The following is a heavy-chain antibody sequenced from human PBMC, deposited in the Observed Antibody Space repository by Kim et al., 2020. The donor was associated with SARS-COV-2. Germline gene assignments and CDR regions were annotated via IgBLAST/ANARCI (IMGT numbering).Heavy chain of an antibody. CDR1: GGSVGSSNYY. J-gene: IGHJ5*02. V-gene: IGHV4-39*02. D-gene: IGHD6-6*01. CDR3: ARLEYSSSSRLFDP. CDR2: IYYTGDT. Sequence: SETLSLTCTVSGGSVGSSNYYWGWIRQPPGKGLEWIGNIYYTGDTYYNPSLKSRVTISVDTSKNHFSLKLSSLTAADTAVYYCARLEYSSSSRLFDPWGQGTLVTVSS.